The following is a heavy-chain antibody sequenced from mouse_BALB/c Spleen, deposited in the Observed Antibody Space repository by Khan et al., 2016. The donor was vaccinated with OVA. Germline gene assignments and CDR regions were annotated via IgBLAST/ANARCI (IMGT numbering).Heavy chain of an antibody. CDR3: ARNREPDYFDD. Sequence: VQLQESGPGLVAPSQSLSITCTVSGFSLTSHGVHWVRQPPGKGLEWLGVIWAGGSTNYNSALMSRLSISKDSSKSQVFLKMNSLKTDDTAIYYCARNREPDYFDDWGQGTTLTVAS. J-gene: IGHJ2*01. CDR2: IWAGGST. V-gene: IGHV2-9*02. CDR1: GFSLTSHG.